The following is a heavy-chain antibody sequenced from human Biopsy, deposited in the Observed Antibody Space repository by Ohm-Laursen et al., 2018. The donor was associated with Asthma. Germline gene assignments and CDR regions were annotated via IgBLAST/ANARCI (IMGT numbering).Heavy chain of an antibody. Sequence: ASVTAFCKTSGYTFNSAGITCARQAPGQGLEWKGCISVYNGNTKVAQKLQDRVTMITDTSTSTAYMELRSLRSDDTAVYFCARAVDYSHYYGIDVWGQGTTVTVS. CDR1: GYTFNSAG. V-gene: IGHV1-18*01. CDR3: ARAVDYSHYYGIDV. CDR2: ISVYNGNT. J-gene: IGHJ6*02. D-gene: IGHD3-10*01.